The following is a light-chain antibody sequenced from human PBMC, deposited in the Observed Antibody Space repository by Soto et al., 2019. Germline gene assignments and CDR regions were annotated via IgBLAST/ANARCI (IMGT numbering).Light chain of an antibody. CDR2: LGS. CDR1: QSLLHSNGYNY. CDR3: MQALQTPLT. Sequence: DIVMTQSPLSLPVTPGEPASISCRSSQSLLHSNGYNYLDWYLQKPGQSPQLLIYLGSNRASGVPDRFSGSGSGTDSTLKISRVEAEDVGVYYSMQALQTPLTFGGGTKVEIK. J-gene: IGKJ4*01. V-gene: IGKV2-28*01.